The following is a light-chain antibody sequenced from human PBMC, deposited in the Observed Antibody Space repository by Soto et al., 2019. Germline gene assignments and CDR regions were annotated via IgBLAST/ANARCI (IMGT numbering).Light chain of an antibody. V-gene: IGLV2-14*03. Sequence: QSALTQPASVSGSPGQSITISCTGTSSDVGGYNYVSWYQHHPGKAPKLMIFDVSNRPSGVSNRFSGSKSSNTTSLTISGLQPEDKADYYCSAYPTSNPRPIVFGTGTKVTVL. CDR3: SAYPTSNPRPIV. J-gene: IGLJ1*01. CDR1: SSDVGGYNY. CDR2: DVS.